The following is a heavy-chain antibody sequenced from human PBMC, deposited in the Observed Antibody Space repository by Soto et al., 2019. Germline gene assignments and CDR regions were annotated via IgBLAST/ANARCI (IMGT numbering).Heavy chain of an antibody. CDR2: INSDESTT. V-gene: IGHV3-74*03. Sequence: EGQLVESGGGLVQPGGSLRLSCAASGITFISYWMHWVRQVPGKGLVWVAHINSDESTTTYADSVKGRFTISRDNAKSTLDLQMNGLRAEDTAVYYCARGSVGANFDYWGQGTLVTVSS. CDR3: ARGSVGANFDY. J-gene: IGHJ4*02. CDR1: GITFISYW. D-gene: IGHD1-26*01.